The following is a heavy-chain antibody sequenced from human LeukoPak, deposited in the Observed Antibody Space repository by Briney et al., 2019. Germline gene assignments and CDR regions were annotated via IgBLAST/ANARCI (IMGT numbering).Heavy chain of an antibody. V-gene: IGHV1-18*01. CDR1: GYTFTSYG. CDR3: AYYYGMDV. Sequence: WASVKVSCKAPGYTFTSYGISWVQQAPGQGLEWMGWISAYNGNTNYAQKLQGRVTMTTDTSTSTAYMELRSLRSGDTAVYYCAYYYGMDVWGQGTTVTVSS. CDR2: ISAYNGNT. J-gene: IGHJ6*02.